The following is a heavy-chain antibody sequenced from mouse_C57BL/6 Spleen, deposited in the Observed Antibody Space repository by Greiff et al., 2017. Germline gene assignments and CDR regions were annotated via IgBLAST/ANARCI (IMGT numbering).Heavy chain of an antibody. CDR1: GFNIKDYY. D-gene: IGHD1-1*01. CDR2: IDPEDGET. V-gene: IGHV14-2*01. CDR3: ARCYYYGSSYGWFAY. J-gene: IGHJ3*01. Sequence: EVKLQESGAELVKPGASVKLSCTASGFNIKDYYMHWVKQRTEQGLEWIGRIDPEDGETKYAPKFQGKATIPADTSSNTAYLQLSSLTSEDTAVYYCARCYYYGSSYGWFAYWGQGTLVTVSA.